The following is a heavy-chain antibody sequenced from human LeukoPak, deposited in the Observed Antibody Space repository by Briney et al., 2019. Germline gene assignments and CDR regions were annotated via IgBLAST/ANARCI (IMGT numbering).Heavy chain of an antibody. J-gene: IGHJ5*02. Sequence: GGSLRLSGAASGFTFSDYYMSWIRQAPGKGLEWVSYISSSGSTIYYADSVKGRFTISRDNAKNSLYLQMNSLRAEDTAVYYCAPLFWSGFLRWFDPWGQGTLVTVSS. CDR2: ISSSGSTI. V-gene: IGHV3-11*01. CDR1: GFTFSDYY. CDR3: APLFWSGFLRWFDP. D-gene: IGHD3-3*01.